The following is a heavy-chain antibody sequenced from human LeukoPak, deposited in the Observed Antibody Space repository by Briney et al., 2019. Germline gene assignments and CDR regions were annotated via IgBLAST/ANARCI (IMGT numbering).Heavy chain of an antibody. J-gene: IGHJ3*02. D-gene: IGHD6-19*01. CDR2: INHSGST. CDR3: ARLLTGHRSSGWLVLAVYDAFDI. Sequence: PSEALSLTCAVYGGSFSGYYWSWIRQPPGKGLEWIGEINHSGSTNYNPSLKSRVTISVDTSKNQFSLKLSSVTAADTAVYYCARLLTGHRSSGWLVLAVYDAFDIWGQGTMVTVSS. V-gene: IGHV4-34*01. CDR1: GGSFSGYY.